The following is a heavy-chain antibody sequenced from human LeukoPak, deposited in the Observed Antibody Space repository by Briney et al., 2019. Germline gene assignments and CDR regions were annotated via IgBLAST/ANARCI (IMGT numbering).Heavy chain of an antibody. V-gene: IGHV3-11*04. CDR1: GFTFSVYY. J-gene: IGHJ5*02. CDR2: ISSSGSTI. CDR3: ARDSARSWFDP. Sequence: GGSLRLSCAASGFTFSVYYMSWIRQAPGKGREWVSYISSSGSTIYYADSVKGRFTISRDNAKNSLYLQMNSLRAEDTAVYYCARDSARSWFDPWGQGTLVTVSS.